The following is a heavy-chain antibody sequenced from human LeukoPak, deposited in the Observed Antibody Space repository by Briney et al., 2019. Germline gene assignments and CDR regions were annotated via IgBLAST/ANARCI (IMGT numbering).Heavy chain of an antibody. Sequence: GGSLRLSCAASGFTFSSYSMNWVRQAPGKGLEWISYISSSGSTINYADSVKGRFTISRDNSKNTLYLQMNSLRAEDTAVYYCARDAGEALIAVADWGQGTLVTVSS. V-gene: IGHV3-48*01. CDR2: ISSSGSTI. J-gene: IGHJ4*02. D-gene: IGHD6-19*01. CDR1: GFTFSSYS. CDR3: ARDAGEALIAVAD.